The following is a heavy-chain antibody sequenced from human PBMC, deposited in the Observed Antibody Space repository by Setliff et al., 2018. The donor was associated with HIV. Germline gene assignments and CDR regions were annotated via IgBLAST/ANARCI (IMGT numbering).Heavy chain of an antibody. CDR2: ISPNNGHT. J-gene: IGHJ4*02. V-gene: IGHV1-18*01. D-gene: IGHD6-13*01. CDR1: GYTFTSYT. Sequence: ASVKVSCKAPGYTFTSYTINWVRQAPGQGLEWMGWISPNNGHTSYAQNLQGRVTMTTDTSTNTAYLELRSLTSDDTAVYYCSRDINSSLNSWGQGTLVTGS. CDR3: SRDINSSLNS.